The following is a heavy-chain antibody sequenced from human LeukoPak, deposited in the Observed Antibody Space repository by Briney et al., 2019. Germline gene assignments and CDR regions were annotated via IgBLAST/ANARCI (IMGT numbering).Heavy chain of an antibody. CDR2: IYYSGST. CDR1: GGSISSSSYY. J-gene: IGHJ3*02. CDR3: ARDFDSPLAFDI. V-gene: IGHV4-39*07. D-gene: IGHD3-9*01. Sequence: SETLSLTCTVSGGSISSSSYYWGWIRQPPGKGLEWIGSIYYSGSTYYNPSLKSRITISVDTSKSQFSLKLSSVTAADTAMYYCARDFDSPLAFDIWGQGTMVTVSS.